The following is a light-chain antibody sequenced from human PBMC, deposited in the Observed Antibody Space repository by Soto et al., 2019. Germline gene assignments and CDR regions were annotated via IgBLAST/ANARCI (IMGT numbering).Light chain of an antibody. CDR1: QSISSW. J-gene: IGKJ4*01. CDR3: QQYESYPMT. Sequence: DSQMTQYPSTLSASVGDRVTITCRASQSISSWLAWYQQKPGKAPKLLISKASTLQSGVPPRFSGSGSGTEFTLTSSSLHPDDFATYYCQQYESYPMTFGGGTKVEIK. CDR2: KAS. V-gene: IGKV1-5*03.